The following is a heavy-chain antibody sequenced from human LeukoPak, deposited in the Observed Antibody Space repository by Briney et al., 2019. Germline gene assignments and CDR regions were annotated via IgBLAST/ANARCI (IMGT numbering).Heavy chain of an antibody. V-gene: IGHV1-69*04. CDR1: GGTFSRYA. Sequence: ASVKVSCKASGGTFSRYAISWVRQAPGQGLEWMGRIIPILGIANYAQKFQGRVTITADKSTSTAYMELSSLRSEDTAVYYCVIGGYDFPGVYWGQGTLVTVSS. J-gene: IGHJ4*02. CDR3: VIGGYDFPGVY. CDR2: IIPILGIA. D-gene: IGHD5-12*01.